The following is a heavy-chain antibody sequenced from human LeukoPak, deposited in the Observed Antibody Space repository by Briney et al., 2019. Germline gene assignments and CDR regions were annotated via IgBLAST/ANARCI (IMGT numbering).Heavy chain of an antibody. CDR1: GYTFTTYA. CDR3: ASWLAYCGGDCYSSDAFDI. J-gene: IGHJ3*02. CDR2: INAGNGNT. D-gene: IGHD2-21*02. V-gene: IGHV1-3*01. Sequence: ASVKVSCKASGYTFTTYAMNWVGQAPGQGLDWMGWINAGNGNTKYSQKFQGRVTITRDSSASTAYMELSSLRSEDTAVYYCASWLAYCGGDCYSSDAFDIWGQGTMVTVSS.